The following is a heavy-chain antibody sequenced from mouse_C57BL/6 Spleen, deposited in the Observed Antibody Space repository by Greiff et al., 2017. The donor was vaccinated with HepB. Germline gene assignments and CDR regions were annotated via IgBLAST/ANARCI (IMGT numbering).Heavy chain of an antibody. CDR2: INPNNGGT. CDR1: GYTFTDYY. CDR3: ARRGDGSDY. Sequence: EVQLQQSGPELVKPGASVKISCKASGYTFTDYYMNWVKQSHGKSLEWIGDINPNNGGTSYNQKFKGKATLTVDKSSSTAYMELRSLTSEDSAVYYCARRGDGSDYWGQGTTLTVSS. V-gene: IGHV1-26*01. J-gene: IGHJ2*01. D-gene: IGHD3-3*01.